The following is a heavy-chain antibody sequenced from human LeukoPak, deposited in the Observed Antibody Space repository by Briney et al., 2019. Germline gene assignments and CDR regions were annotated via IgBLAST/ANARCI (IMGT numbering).Heavy chain of an antibody. CDR3: ARVVSAARSLPYYYYMDV. Sequence: GGSLRLSCAASGFTFNTYNMCWVRQAPGKGLEWVSSISTTSYIYYADSVEGRFTVSRDSAQNSLFLQMSSLRAEDTAVYYCARVVSAARSLPYYYYMDVWGKGTTVTVSS. D-gene: IGHD6-6*01. CDR1: GFTFNTYN. CDR2: ISTTSYI. V-gene: IGHV3-21*01. J-gene: IGHJ6*03.